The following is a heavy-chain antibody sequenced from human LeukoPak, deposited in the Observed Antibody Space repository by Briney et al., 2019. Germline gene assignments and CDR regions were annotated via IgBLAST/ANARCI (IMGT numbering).Heavy chain of an antibody. CDR2: ISSNNGYT. CDR3: ARNRGYSDHESLGY. V-gene: IGHV1-18*01. CDR1: GYTFTNYG. Sequence: GASVKVSCKASGYTFTNYGIRWVRQAPGQGLEWMGWISSNNGYTNYAQKFQGRVTMTTVTSTSTAYMELRRLRSDHPAVYYCARNRGYSDHESLGYCGRATLVIVSS. J-gene: IGHJ4*02. D-gene: IGHD5-12*01.